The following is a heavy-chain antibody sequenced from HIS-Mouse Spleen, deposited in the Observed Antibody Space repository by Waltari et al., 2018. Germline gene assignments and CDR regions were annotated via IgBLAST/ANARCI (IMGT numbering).Heavy chain of an antibody. J-gene: IGHJ3*02. CDR1: GFPFSSSW. CDR2: SNSDGSST. V-gene: IGHV3-74*01. D-gene: IGHD1-1*01. Sequence: EVQLVESGGGLVQPGGSLRLSCAASGFPFSSSWMHWVRQAPGKGLVWVSRSNSDGSSTSYADSVKGRFTISRDKAKNTLYLQMNSLRAEETAVYYCARDLELDAFDIWGQGTMVTVSS. CDR3: ARDLELDAFDI.